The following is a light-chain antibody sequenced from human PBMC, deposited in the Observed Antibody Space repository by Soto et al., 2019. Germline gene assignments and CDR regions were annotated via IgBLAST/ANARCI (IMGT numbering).Light chain of an antibody. CDR2: GAS. V-gene: IGKV3-20*01. Sequence: EIVLTQSPGALSLSPGERATLSCRASQSVTSTYLAWYLQKPGQASRLLIYGASNRATGIPDRFSGGGSGTDFTLTISRLEPEDFAVYYCQQCGSSPWTFGQGTKVDIK. CDR3: QQCGSSPWT. J-gene: IGKJ1*01. CDR1: QSVTSTY.